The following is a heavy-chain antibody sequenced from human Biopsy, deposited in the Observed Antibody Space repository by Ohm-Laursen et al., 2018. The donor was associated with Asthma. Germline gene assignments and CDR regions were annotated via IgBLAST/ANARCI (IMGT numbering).Heavy chain of an antibody. Sequence: SVKVSYKASAYTFIGYHLHWVRQAPGEGLEWMGRINPNGGATISAQKFQGRVTMTRDTSISTAYMELSRLTSDDTAVYYCARVQKSPGDRWFDPWGQGTLVTVSS. CDR1: AYTFIGYH. J-gene: IGHJ5*02. V-gene: IGHV1-2*06. CDR2: INPNGGAT. CDR3: ARVQKSPGDRWFDP. D-gene: IGHD7-27*01.